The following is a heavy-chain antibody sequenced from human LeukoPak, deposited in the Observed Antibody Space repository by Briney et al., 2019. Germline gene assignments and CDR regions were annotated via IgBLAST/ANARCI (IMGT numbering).Heavy chain of an antibody. CDR3: VRPQHSGSRLDS. CDR1: GFTFSSFW. Sequence: GGSLRLSCAASGFTFSSFWMHWVRQAPGKGLVWVARINSDGSNTPYADSVKGRFTISRDNANNTLYLQMHSLRAEDTAVYYCVRPQHSGSRLDSWGRGTLVTVSS. D-gene: IGHD1-26*01. V-gene: IGHV3-74*03. CDR2: INSDGSNT. J-gene: IGHJ4*02.